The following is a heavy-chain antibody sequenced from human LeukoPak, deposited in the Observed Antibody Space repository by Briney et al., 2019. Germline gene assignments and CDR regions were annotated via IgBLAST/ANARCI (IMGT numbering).Heavy chain of an antibody. V-gene: IGHV5-51*01. CDR1: GYSFTSYW. CDR2: IYPGDSDT. D-gene: IGHD2-2*01. J-gene: IGHJ4*02. Sequence: GESLKISCKGSGYSFTSYWIGWVRQMPGKGLEWMGIIYPGDSDTRYSPSFQGQVTISADKSINTAYLQWSSLKASDTAMYYCARCPSSTSCYYYFDYWGQGTLVTVSS. CDR3: ARCPSSTSCYYYFDY.